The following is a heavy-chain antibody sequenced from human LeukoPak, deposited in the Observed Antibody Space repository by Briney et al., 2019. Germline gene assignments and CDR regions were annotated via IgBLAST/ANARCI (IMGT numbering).Heavy chain of an antibody. V-gene: IGHV3-7*01. D-gene: IGHD1-26*01. J-gene: IGHJ3*02. CDR3: ARINSGRHLGDAFDI. CDR1: SGYR. Sequence: GGSLRLSCAAFSGYRMTWVRQAPGKGLEWVANIKQDGSEKYYVDSVKGRFTISRDNAKNSLFLQMNSLRAEDTAVYYCARINSGRHLGDAFDIWGQGTTVTVSS. CDR2: IKQDGSEK.